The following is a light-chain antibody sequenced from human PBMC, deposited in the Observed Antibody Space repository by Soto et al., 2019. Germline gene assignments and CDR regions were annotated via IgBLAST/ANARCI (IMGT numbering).Light chain of an antibody. Sequence: QSVLTQPPSASGTPGQRVTISCSGSSSNIGSNTVNWYQHLPGTAPKLLIYTNNQRPSVVPDRFSASKSGTSASLAISGLQSGDEADYYCAAWDDGLKGYVFGPGTKLTVL. CDR3: AAWDDGLKGYV. CDR1: SSNIGSNT. V-gene: IGLV1-44*01. J-gene: IGLJ1*01. CDR2: TNN.